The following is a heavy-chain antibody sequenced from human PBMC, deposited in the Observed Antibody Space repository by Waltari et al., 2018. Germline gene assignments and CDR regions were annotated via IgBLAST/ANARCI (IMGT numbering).Heavy chain of an antibody. D-gene: IGHD3-22*01. J-gene: IGHJ3*02. CDR3: ARAAPPYYDSSGHTGDDAFDI. V-gene: IGHV4-38-2*02. CDR1: GYSISSGYY. CDR2: IYHSGST. Sequence: QVQLQESGPGLVKPSETLSLTCTVSGYSISSGYYWGWIRQPPGKGLEWIGSIYHSGSTYYNPSLKSRVTISVDTSKNQFSLKLSSVTAADTAVYYCARAAPPYYDSSGHTGDDAFDIWGQGTMVTVSS.